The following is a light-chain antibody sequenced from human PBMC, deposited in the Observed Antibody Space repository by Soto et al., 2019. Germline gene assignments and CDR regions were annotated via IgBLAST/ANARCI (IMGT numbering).Light chain of an antibody. CDR1: QSVSSSY. J-gene: IGKJ1*01. Sequence: EIVLTQSPGTLSLSPGERATLSCRTSQSVSSSYLAWYQQKPGQAPRLLIYGASSRATGIPDRFSGSGSGTDFTLTIRRLEREGFAVYYCQQYGRSWWTFGQGTKVDIK. CDR2: GAS. V-gene: IGKV3-20*01. CDR3: QQYGRSWWT.